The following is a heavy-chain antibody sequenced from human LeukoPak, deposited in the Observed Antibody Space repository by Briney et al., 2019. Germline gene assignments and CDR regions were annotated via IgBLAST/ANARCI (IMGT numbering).Heavy chain of an antibody. CDR1: GFTFNRKD. J-gene: IGHJ5*02. CDR3: ARTETSPDTFDL. Sequence: GGSLRLSCAAPGFTFNRKDMHWIRQARGRGLEWVSGIGIIGDTYYSDSVKGRFTISRETDKNSVYLQMSSLTAGDTAVYFCARTETSPDTFDLWGQGTLVTVSS. V-gene: IGHV3-13*01. CDR2: IGIIGDT. D-gene: IGHD3-9*01.